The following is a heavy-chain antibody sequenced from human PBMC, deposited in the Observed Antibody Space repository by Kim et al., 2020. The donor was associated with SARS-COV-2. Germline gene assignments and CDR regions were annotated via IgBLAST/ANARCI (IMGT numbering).Heavy chain of an antibody. CDR3: ARDIESEGLLDAFDI. CDR1: GFTFSDYY. D-gene: IGHD2-15*01. Sequence: GGSLRLSCAASGFTFSDYYMSWIRQAPGKGLEWVSYISSSGSTIYYADSVKGRFTISRDNAKNSLYLQMNSLRAEDTAVYYCARDIESEGLLDAFDIWGQGTMVTVSS. V-gene: IGHV3-11*01. J-gene: IGHJ3*02. CDR2: ISSSGSTI.